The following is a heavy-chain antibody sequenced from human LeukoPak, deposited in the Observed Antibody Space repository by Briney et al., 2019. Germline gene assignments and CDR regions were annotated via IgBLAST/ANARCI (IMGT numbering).Heavy chain of an antibody. CDR2: IYPGDSDT. J-gene: IGHJ6*02. V-gene: IGHV5-51*01. CDR3: ARQHCSSTSCYPYYYYGMDV. Sequence: RGESLKISCKGSGYSFTSYWIGWVRQMPGKGLEWMGIIYPGDSDTRYSPSFQGQVTISADKSISTAYLQWSSLKASDTAMYYCARQHCSSTSCYPYYYYGMDVWGQGTTVTVSS. CDR1: GYSFTSYW. D-gene: IGHD2-2*01.